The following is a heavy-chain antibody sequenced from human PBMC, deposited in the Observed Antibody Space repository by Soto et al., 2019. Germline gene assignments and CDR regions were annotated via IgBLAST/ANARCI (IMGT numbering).Heavy chain of an antibody. CDR2: ISYDGSNK. CDR1: GFTFSSYG. Sequence: PGGSLRLSCAASGFTFSSYGMHWVRQAPGKGLEWVAVISYDGSNKYYADSVKGRFTISRDNSKNTLYLQMNSLRAEDTAVYYCAKAPPDFWSSYYMGYGMDVWGQGTTVTVSS. CDR3: AKAPPDFWSSYYMGYGMDV. V-gene: IGHV3-30*18. D-gene: IGHD3-3*01. J-gene: IGHJ6*02.